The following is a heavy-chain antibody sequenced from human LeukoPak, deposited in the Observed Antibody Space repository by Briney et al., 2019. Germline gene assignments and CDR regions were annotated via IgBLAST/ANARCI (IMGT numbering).Heavy chain of an antibody. V-gene: IGHV3-30*02. D-gene: IGHD3-9*01. Sequence: GGSLRLSCAASGFTFSSYGMHWVRQAPGKGLEWVAFIRYDGSNKYYADSVKGRFTISRDNSKNTLYLQMNSLRAEDTAVYYCAKDQLLRYCDWLSLFDYWGQGTLVTVSS. CDR2: IRYDGSNK. CDR3: AKDQLLRYCDWLSLFDY. J-gene: IGHJ4*02. CDR1: GFTFSSYG.